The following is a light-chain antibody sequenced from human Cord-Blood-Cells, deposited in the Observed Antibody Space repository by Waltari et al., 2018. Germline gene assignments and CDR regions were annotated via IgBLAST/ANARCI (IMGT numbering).Light chain of an antibody. Sequence: QSALTQPPSASGSPGQSVTISCPGTSGDVGGFNYVSWYQQHPGKAPTLMIYEVSKGPSGVPDRFSGSKSGNTASLTVSGLQAEDEADYYCSSYAGSNNLVFGGGTKLTVL. CDR2: EVS. CDR3: SSYAGSNNLV. V-gene: IGLV2-8*01. CDR1: SGDVGGFNY. J-gene: IGLJ2*01.